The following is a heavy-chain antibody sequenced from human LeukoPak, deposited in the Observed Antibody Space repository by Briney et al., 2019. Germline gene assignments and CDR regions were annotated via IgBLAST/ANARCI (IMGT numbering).Heavy chain of an antibody. Sequence: PSETLSLTCTVSGGSMSGSYWSCTRQPPGKGLEWIGSIHYTGSTNYNPSLKSRLTISLDTSKNQFSVKLNSVTAADTAVYYCAKDRVPGGYWGQGTLVTVSS. CDR1: GGSMSGSY. D-gene: IGHD1-1*01. J-gene: IGHJ1*01. CDR3: AKDRVPGGY. CDR2: IHYTGST. V-gene: IGHV4-59*01.